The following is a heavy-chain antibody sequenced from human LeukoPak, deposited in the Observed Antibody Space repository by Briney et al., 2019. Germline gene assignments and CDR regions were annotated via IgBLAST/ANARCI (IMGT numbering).Heavy chain of an antibody. Sequence: GGSLRLSCAASGFTFSSYGMHWVRQAPGKGLEWVAFIRYDGSNNYYADSVKGRFTISRDNSKNTLYLQMNSLRAEDTAVYYCAKGQLVGATTTPVDYWGQGTLVAVSS. CDR2: IRYDGSNN. D-gene: IGHD1-26*01. V-gene: IGHV3-30*02. CDR3: AKGQLVGATTTPVDY. CDR1: GFTFSSYG. J-gene: IGHJ4*02.